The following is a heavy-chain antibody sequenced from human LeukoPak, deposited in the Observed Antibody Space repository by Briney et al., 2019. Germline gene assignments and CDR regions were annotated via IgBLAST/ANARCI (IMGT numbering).Heavy chain of an antibody. V-gene: IGHV1-8*01. J-gene: IGHJ4*02. CDR3: ARDGYYDILTGYKPDY. CDR2: MNPNSGST. D-gene: IGHD3-9*01. Sequence: ASVKVSCKASGYTFTNYDFNWMRQATGQGLEWMGWMNPNSGSTGYAQKLQGRVTMTTDTSTSTAYMELRSLRSDDTAVYYCARDGYYDILTGYKPDYWGQGTLVTVSS. CDR1: GYTFTNYD.